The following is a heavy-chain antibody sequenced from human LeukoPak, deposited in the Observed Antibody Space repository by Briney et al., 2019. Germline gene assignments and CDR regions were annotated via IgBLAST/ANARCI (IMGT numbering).Heavy chain of an antibody. V-gene: IGHV1-2*02. J-gene: IGHJ4*02. D-gene: IGHD3-9*01. CDR2: INPNSGGT. Sequence: ASVKVSCKASGYTFTGYYMHWVRQAPGQGLEWMGWINPNSGGTNYAQKFQGRVTMTRDTSISTAYMELSRLRSDDTAVYYCARDQDILTGYYRGGLDYWGQGTLVTVSS. CDR3: ARDQDILTGYYRGGLDY. CDR1: GYTFTGYY.